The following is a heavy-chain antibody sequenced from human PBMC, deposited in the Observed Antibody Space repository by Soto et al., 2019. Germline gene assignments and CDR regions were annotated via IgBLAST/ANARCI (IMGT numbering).Heavy chain of an antibody. CDR2: ISAAGDP. J-gene: IGHJ6*02. CDR3: ARTDRDFYGLDV. V-gene: IGHV3-13*05. CDR1: GFTFRNYD. Sequence: EVQLVESGGGLVQPGGSLRLSCEASGFTFRNYDMHWVRQGTGKGLEWVSGISAAGDPDYADSVEGRFTISRENAQNSFFLQMNSLRVGDTAAYYCARTDRDFYGLDVWGQGTTVIASS.